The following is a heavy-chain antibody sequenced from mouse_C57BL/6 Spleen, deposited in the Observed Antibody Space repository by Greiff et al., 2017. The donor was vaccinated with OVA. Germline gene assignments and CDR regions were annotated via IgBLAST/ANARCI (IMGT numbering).Heavy chain of an antibody. D-gene: IGHD2-4*01. V-gene: IGHV14-1*01. CDR2: IDPEDGDT. Sequence: VHVKQSGAELVRPGASVKLSCTASGFNIKDYYMHWVKQRPEQGLEWIGRIDPEDGDTEYAPKFQGKATMTADTSSNTAYLQLSSLTSEDTAVYYCTTGIYYDYSYAMDYWGQGTSVTVSS. CDR1: GFNIKDYY. J-gene: IGHJ4*01. CDR3: TTGIYYDYSYAMDY.